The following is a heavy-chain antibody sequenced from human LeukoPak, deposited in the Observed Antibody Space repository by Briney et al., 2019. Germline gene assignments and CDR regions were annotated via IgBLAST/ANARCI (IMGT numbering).Heavy chain of an antibody. Sequence: GGSLRLSCAASGFTFTYYAMIWVRQAPGRGLEWVSAIRSGGDGTLYADSVKGRFTISRDNSKNTLFLQMNNMRAEDTAVYYCARDPNGDYVGAFEMWGPGTKVTVS. CDR1: GFTFTYYA. CDR3: ARDPNGDYVGAFEM. V-gene: IGHV3-23*01. CDR2: IRSGGDGT. D-gene: IGHD4-17*01. J-gene: IGHJ3*02.